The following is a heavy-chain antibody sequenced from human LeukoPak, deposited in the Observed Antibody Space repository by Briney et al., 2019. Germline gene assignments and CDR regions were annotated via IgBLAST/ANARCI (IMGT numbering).Heavy chain of an antibody. V-gene: IGHV3-13*01. D-gene: IGHD5-12*01. J-gene: IGHJ4*02. CDR1: GFTFSSYD. Sequence: GGSLRLSCAASGFTFSSYDMHWVRQATGKGLEWVSAIGTAGDTYYPGSVKGRFTISRENAKNSLYLQMNSLRAGDAAVYYCARAGLRGWIDYWGQGTLVTVSS. CDR3: ARAGLRGWIDY. CDR2: IGTAGDT.